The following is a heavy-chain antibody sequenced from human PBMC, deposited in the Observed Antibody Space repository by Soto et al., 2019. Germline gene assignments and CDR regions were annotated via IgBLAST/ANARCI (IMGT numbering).Heavy chain of an antibody. CDR3: ARRQWLVGGYYSGMDV. CDR2: TSAYNGNT. Sequence: QVQLVQSGAEVKKPGASVKVSCKASGYTFTSYGISWVRQAPGQGLEWMGWTSAYNGNTNYAQKRQGRVTMTTDTSTSTAYMELRSLRSDDTAVYYCARRQWLVGGYYSGMDVWGQGTTVTVSS. CDR1: GYTFTSYG. D-gene: IGHD6-19*01. V-gene: IGHV1-18*01. J-gene: IGHJ6*02.